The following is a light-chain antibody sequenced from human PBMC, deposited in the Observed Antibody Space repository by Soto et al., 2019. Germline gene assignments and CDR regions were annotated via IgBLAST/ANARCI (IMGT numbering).Light chain of an antibody. Sequence: QSVLTQPPSASGTPGQRVTISCSGSISNIGSNYEYWYQQLPGTAPKLLIYRSNQRPSGVPDRFSGSKSGTSASLAISELRSEDEADYYCAVWDDKVSGWVFGGGTKLT. V-gene: IGLV1-47*01. CDR3: AVWDDKVSGWV. CDR2: RSN. CDR1: ISNIGSNY. J-gene: IGLJ3*02.